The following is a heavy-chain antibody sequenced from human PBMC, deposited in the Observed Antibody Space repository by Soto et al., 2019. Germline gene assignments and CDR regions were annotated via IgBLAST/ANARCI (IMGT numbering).Heavy chain of an antibody. CDR1: EGNIGDYG. CDR3: GSVRPSGYVLS. V-gene: IGHV4-59*01. Sequence: SVTHRVTRTVAEGNIGDYGWSWISKKTGKGLEWIGYVYFSGNTNYNPSLKSRVTISIDTSKNQFSLRLASVTAADTAFYYCGSVRPSGYVLSWGQGTLVTVSS. J-gene: IGHJ5*02. D-gene: IGHD6-25*01. CDR2: VYFSGNT.